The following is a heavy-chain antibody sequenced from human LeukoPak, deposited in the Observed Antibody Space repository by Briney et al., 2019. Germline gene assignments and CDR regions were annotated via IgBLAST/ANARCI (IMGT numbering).Heavy chain of an antibody. CDR2: IYHSGST. D-gene: IGHD3-22*01. Sequence: SETLSLTCTVSGYSISSGYYWGWIRQPPGKGLEWIGSIYHSGSTYYNPSLKSRVTLSVDTSKNHFSLKLTSLTAADTALYYCASKTPEKNYYYDSSGPGAFDIWGQGTMVTVSS. V-gene: IGHV4-38-2*02. CDR3: ASKTPEKNYYYDSSGPGAFDI. J-gene: IGHJ3*02. CDR1: GYSISSGYY.